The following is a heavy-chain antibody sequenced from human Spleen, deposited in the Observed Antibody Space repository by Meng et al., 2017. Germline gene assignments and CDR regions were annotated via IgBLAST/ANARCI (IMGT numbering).Heavy chain of an antibody. CDR1: GFTFSSYA. CDR3: ARGQYYYDSSGYPNGY. CDR2: ISYDGSNK. D-gene: IGHD3-22*01. V-gene: IGHV3-30*01. J-gene: IGHJ4*02. Sequence: GGSLRLSCAASGFTFSSYAMHWVRQAPGKGLEWVAVISYDGSNKYYADSVKGRFTISRDNSKNTLYLQMNSLRAEDTAVYYCARGQYYYDSSGYPNGYWGQGTLVTVSS.